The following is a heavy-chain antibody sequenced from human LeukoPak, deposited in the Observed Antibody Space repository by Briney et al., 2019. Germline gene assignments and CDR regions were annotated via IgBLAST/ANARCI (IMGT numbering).Heavy chain of an antibody. J-gene: IGHJ3*02. CDR1: GYTFTSYG. D-gene: IGHD3-22*01. CDR2: ISAYNGNT. Sequence: ASVKVSCKASGYTFTSYGISWVRQAPGQGLEWMGWISAYNGNTNYAQKLQGRVTMTTDTSTSTAYMELRSLRPDDTAVYYCARDYYDSSGYYSDAFDIWGQGTMVTVSS. CDR3: ARDYYDSSGYYSDAFDI. V-gene: IGHV1-18*01.